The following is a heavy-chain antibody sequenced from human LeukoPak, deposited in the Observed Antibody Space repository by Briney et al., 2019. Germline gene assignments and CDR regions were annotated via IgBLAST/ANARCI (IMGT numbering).Heavy chain of an antibody. Sequence: GASVKVSCKASVGTFSSYAISWVRQAPGQGLEWMGGIIPIFGTANYAQKFQGRVTITTDESTSTAYMELSSLRSEDTAVYYCARAVVATIVAGPYYYYYMDVWGKGTTVTVSS. CDR3: ARAVVATIVAGPYYYYYMDV. J-gene: IGHJ6*03. CDR1: VGTFSSYA. V-gene: IGHV1-69*05. D-gene: IGHD5-12*01. CDR2: IIPIFGTA.